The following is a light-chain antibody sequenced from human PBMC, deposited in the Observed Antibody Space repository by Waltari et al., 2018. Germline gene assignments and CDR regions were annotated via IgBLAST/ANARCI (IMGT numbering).Light chain of an antibody. V-gene: IGKV3D-15*01. CDR2: GAS. Sequence: ETIMTQSPTTLSVSPGERATLSCRASQSICSNLAWYQQKPGQAPRLLLYGASTRPTGIPARFSGSGSGTEFTLTISSLQSEDFGVYYCQQYDTWPLGTFGQGTKLEIK. J-gene: IGKJ2*01. CDR1: QSICSN. CDR3: QQYDTWPLGT.